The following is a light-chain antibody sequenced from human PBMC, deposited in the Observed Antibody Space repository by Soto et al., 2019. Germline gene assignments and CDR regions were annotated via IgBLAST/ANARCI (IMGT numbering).Light chain of an antibody. V-gene: IGLV6-57*02. CDR3: QSYDSSNHVV. J-gene: IGLJ2*01. CDR2: DDN. CDR1: SGSIASNY. Sequence: NFMLTQPHSVSESPGKTVTISCTGSSGSIASNYVQWYQQRPGSAPTTVIYDDNQRPSGVPDRFSGSIDSSSNSASLTISGLKTEDEADYYCQSYDSSNHVVFGGGTKLTFL.